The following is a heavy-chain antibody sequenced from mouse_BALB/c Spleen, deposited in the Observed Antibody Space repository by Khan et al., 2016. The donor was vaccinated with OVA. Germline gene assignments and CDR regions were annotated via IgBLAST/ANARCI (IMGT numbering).Heavy chain of an antibody. V-gene: IGHV2-6-4*01. CDR1: GFSLSRYN. CDR3: ARAYYRYDGYYAMDY. CDR2: IWGGGGT. J-gene: IGHJ4*01. Sequence: QVQLKQSGPGLVAPSQSLSITCTVSGFSLSRYNIHWVRQPPGKGLEWLGMIWGGGGTDYNSTLKSRLSISKDNSKSHVFLKMNSLQTDDSAMYYGARAYYRYDGYYAMDYWGQRSAGTVYS. D-gene: IGHD2-14*01.